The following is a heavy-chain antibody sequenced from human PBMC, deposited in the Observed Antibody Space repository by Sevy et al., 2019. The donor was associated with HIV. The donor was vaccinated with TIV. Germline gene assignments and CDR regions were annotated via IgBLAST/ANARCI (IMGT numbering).Heavy chain of an antibody. CDR1: GFTFSSYA. V-gene: IGHV3-30-3*01. D-gene: IGHD7-27*01. CDR3: ARDKGLVATGDWDYYYYGMDV. Sequence: GGSLRLSCAASGFTFSSYAMHWVRRAPGKGLEWVAVLSYDGSNKDYADSVKGRFTISRDNSKNTLYLQMNSLRAEDTAVYYCARDKGLVATGDWDYYYYGMDVWGQGTTVTVSS. CDR2: LSYDGSNK. J-gene: IGHJ6*02.